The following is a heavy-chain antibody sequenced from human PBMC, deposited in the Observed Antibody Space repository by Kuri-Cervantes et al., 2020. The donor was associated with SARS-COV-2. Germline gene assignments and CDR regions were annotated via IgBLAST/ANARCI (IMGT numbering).Heavy chain of an antibody. J-gene: IGHJ4*02. D-gene: IGHD3-3*01. V-gene: IGHV1-69*05. CDR2: IIPIFGTA. Sequence: SVKVFCKASGGTFSSYAISWVRQAPGQGLEWMGGIIPIFGTANYAQQFQGRVTITTDETTSTAYIELSSLRSEDTAVYSVATAGEEENYEFWGGYYHFEYWGQGTLVTVSS. CDR3: ATAGEEENYEFWGGYYHFEY. CDR1: GGTFSSYA.